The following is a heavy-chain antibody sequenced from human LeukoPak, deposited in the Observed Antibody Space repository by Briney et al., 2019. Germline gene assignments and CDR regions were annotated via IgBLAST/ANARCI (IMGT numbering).Heavy chain of an antibody. CDR3: ARGANCQWPL. D-gene: IGHD6-19*01. V-gene: IGHV4-4*02. CDR1: GGTISSDDW. J-gene: IGHJ4*02. Sequence: PSETLSLTCAVSGGTISSDDWWRRVRPPPGEGLEFIGEIYRTRSNDYNPSRKSRVTMSVAKYKHQFYLNLHSVTAADTALYYCARGANCQWPLWGQGTLVTVSS. CDR2: IYRTRSN.